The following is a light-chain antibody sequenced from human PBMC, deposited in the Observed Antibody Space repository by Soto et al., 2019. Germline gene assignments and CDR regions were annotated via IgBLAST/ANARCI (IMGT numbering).Light chain of an antibody. CDR3: QQSYITPYT. Sequence: DIQMTQSPFSLSASVGDTVTITCRASQSISVHLNWYQQKGGKVPKLLIYAASNLYSGVPSRFSGSGSETDFALTISSLQPEDFATYYCQQSYITPYTFGQGNRLEIK. J-gene: IGKJ2*01. V-gene: IGKV1-39*01. CDR2: AAS. CDR1: QSISVH.